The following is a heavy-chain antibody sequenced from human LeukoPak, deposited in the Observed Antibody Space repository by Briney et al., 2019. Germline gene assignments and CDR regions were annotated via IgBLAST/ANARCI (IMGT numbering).Heavy chain of an antibody. J-gene: IGHJ5*02. Sequence: SETLSLTCTVSGGSISSYYWSWIRQPARKGLEWIGRIYTSGSTNYNPSLKSRVTMSVDTSKNQFSLKLSSVTAADTAVYYCARDREAVANWGYDWFDPWGQGTLVTVSS. CDR2: IYTSGST. CDR1: GGSISSYY. CDR3: ARDREAVANWGYDWFDP. D-gene: IGHD7-27*01. V-gene: IGHV4-4*07.